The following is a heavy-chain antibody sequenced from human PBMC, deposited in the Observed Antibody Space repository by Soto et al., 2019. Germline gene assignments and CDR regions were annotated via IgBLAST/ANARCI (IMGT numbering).Heavy chain of an antibody. CDR3: ASEYSSSDNAFDI. CDR1: GGSISSYY. Sequence: PSETLSLTCTVSGGSISSYYWSWIRQPAGKGLEWIGRIYTSGSTNYNPSLKSRVTMSVDTSKKQFSLKLTSVTAADTAVYYCASEYSSSDNAFDIWGQGTMVTVSS. D-gene: IGHD6-6*01. J-gene: IGHJ3*02. V-gene: IGHV4-4*07. CDR2: IYTSGST.